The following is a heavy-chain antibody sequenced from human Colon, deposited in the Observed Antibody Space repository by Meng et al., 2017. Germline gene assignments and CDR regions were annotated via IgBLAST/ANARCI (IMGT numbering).Heavy chain of an antibody. J-gene: IGHJ4*02. CDR1: GASVSSGNHY. CDR3: AGGPWEFDY. V-gene: IGHV4-61*01. D-gene: IGHD1-26*01. CDR2: VDYSGST. Sequence: GPLQASAPGLLGPSDTLPLTCPVSGASVSSGNHYWSWIRQPPGKGLEYIAYVDYSGSTHYNPSLKSRVTMSVDTSKKQLSLKLSSVTAADTAVYYCAGGPWEFDYWGQGTLVTVSS.